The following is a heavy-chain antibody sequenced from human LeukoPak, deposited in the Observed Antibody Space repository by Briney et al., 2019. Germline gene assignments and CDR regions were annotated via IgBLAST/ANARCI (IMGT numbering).Heavy chain of an antibody. CDR1: GFTFSGFW. CDR2: INSDGSEG. V-gene: IGHV3-7*03. Sequence: GGSLRLSCAVSGFTFSGFWMSWSRQAPGKGLEWVASINSDGSEGYYADVVKGRFTISRDNAKNSLYLQINSLRAEDTAVYYCVRLVGGDIDYWGQGTLVTVSS. J-gene: IGHJ4*02. CDR3: VRLVGGDIDY. D-gene: IGHD5-12*01.